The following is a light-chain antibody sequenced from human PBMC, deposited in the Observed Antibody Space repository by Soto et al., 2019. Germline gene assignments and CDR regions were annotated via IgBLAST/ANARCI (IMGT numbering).Light chain of an antibody. CDR3: LQDYNYPRT. CDR2: AAS. J-gene: IGKJ1*01. CDR1: QDIRNE. Sequence: ALQMTQSPSSLSASVGDRVIITCRASQDIRNELGWYQQKPGEAPKLLIYAASILQSGVPSRFSGSGSGTDFSLTISSLQPEDFATYYCLQDYNYPRTFGQGTKVEIK. V-gene: IGKV1-6*01.